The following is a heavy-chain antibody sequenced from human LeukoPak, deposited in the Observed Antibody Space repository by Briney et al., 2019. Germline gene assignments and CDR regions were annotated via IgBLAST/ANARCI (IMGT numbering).Heavy chain of an antibody. J-gene: IGHJ4*02. CDR3: ARDSRFYFDY. Sequence: SETLSLTCAVSGGSISSGGYYWSWIRQPPGKGLEWIGYIYYSGSTNYNPSLKSRVTISVDTSKNQFSLKLSSVTAADTAVYYCARDSRFYFDYWGQGTLVTVSS. V-gene: IGHV4-61*08. D-gene: IGHD3-16*01. CDR2: IYYSGST. CDR1: GGSISSGGYY.